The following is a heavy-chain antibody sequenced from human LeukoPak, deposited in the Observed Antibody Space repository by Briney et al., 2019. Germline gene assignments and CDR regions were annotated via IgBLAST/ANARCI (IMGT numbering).Heavy chain of an antibody. V-gene: IGHV3-11*01. CDR3: ARGPRILAAGSYYFDY. J-gene: IGHJ4*02. Sequence: GGSLRLSCAASGFSFKDYYFSWIRQAPGKGLEWVSFINVNGGAMYYADFVKGRFTIPRDNAKSSLYLEMSSLRVEDTAVYCARGPRILAAGSYYFDYWGQGSLVTVSS. D-gene: IGHD6-13*01. CDR2: INVNGGAM. CDR1: GFSFKDYY.